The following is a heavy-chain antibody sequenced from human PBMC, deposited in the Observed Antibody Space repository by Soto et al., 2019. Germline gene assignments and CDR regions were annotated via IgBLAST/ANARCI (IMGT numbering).Heavy chain of an antibody. CDR1: GGSFRGYY. V-gene: IGHV4-34*01. Sequence: SETLSLTCAVHGGSFRGYYWSWIRQPPGKGLEWIGEINHSGGTNYNPSLKSRVSISVDASKDQFSLQLTSVTAADTAVYYCARLWSSNEGSSWGQGTLVTVSS. D-gene: IGHD3-10*01. CDR2: INHSGGT. J-gene: IGHJ4*02. CDR3: ARLWSSNEGSS.